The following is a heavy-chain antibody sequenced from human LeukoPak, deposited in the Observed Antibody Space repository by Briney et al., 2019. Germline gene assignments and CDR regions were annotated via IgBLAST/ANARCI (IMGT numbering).Heavy chain of an antibody. Sequence: GGSLRLSCAASGFTFSNAWMSWVRQAPGKGLEWLGRIKSKTDGGTTDYAAPVKGRFTISRDDSKNTLYLQMNSLRTEDTAVYYCAKWGDYFENSGPDFDYWGQGTLVTVSS. V-gene: IGHV3-15*01. CDR2: IKSKTDGGTT. CDR3: AKWGDYFENSGPDFDY. D-gene: IGHD3-22*01. J-gene: IGHJ4*02. CDR1: GFTFSNAW.